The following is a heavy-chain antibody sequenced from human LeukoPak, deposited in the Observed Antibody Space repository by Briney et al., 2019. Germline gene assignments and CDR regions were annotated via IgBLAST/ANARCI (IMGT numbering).Heavy chain of an antibody. CDR2: MSEDGNEI. CDR1: GFIFSDFS. D-gene: IGHD2-2*01. CDR3: ARPRGCGSARCNNFDY. Sequence: GGSLRLSCTVSGFIFSDFSMSWVRQAPGKGLEWVAQMSEDGNEIFYVDSVKGRFTISRDNTKKSLYLQLNSLRPEDSAVYYCARPRGCGSARCNNFDYWGQGTLVTVSS. J-gene: IGHJ4*02. V-gene: IGHV3-7*01.